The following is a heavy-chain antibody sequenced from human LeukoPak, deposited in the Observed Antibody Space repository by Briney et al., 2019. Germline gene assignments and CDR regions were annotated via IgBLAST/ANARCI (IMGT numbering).Heavy chain of an antibody. CDR1: GFTFSTYW. D-gene: IGHD3-10*01. Sequence: GGSLRLSYAASGFTFSTYWMSWFRQAPGKRLEWVANINQDGGKTYYVDSVQGRFTISRDNAKNSLYLQMNSLRAEDTAVYYCATYYGLGSWSDYWGQGTLVTVSS. J-gene: IGHJ4*02. CDR3: ATYYGLGSWSDY. CDR2: INQDGGKT. V-gene: IGHV3-7*01.